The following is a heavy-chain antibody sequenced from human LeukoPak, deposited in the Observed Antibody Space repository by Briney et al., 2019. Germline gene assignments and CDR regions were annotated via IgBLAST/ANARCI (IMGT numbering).Heavy chain of an antibody. Sequence: SETLSLTCTVSGGSISSNYWGWIRQPPGKGLEWIGYIYYSGSTNYNPSLKSRVTISVDTSKNQFSLKLSSVTAADTAVYYCARSYYDFWSALDPWGQGTLVTVSS. CDR3: ARSYYDFWSALDP. J-gene: IGHJ5*02. D-gene: IGHD3-3*01. V-gene: IGHV4-59*01. CDR1: GGSISSNY. CDR2: IYYSGST.